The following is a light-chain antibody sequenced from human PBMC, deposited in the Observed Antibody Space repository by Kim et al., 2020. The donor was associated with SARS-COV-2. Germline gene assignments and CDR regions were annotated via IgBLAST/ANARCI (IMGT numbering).Light chain of an antibody. CDR2: EDN. V-gene: IGLV6-57*03. Sequence: KTVTSAGDRGSGRIASNYVQWYQRRLGSAATTVIYEDNQRPAGLPDRFSVCIDSSSDSASVTLARRKTEDEADCYCQSYDSSNHWVFGGGTQRTVL. CDR1: SGRIASNY. CDR3: QSYDSSNHWV. J-gene: IGLJ3*02.